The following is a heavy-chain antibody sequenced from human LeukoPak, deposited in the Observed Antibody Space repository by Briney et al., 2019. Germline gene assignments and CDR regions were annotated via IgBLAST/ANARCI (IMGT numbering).Heavy chain of an antibody. V-gene: IGHV3-33*06. CDR1: AFTFSTYG. CDR2: IWHDGNNK. D-gene: IGHD6-19*01. CDR3: AKDPGYSSGWYYFDY. Sequence: PAGSLRLSCAASAFTFSTYGMHWVRQAPGKGLEWVAAIWHDGNNKYYADSVKGRFTISRDNSKSTLFLQMNSLRAEDTAVYYCAKDPGYSSGWYYFDYWGQGTLVTVSS. J-gene: IGHJ4*02.